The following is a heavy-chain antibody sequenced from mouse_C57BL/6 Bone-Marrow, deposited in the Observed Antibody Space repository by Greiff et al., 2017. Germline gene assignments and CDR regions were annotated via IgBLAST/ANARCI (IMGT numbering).Heavy chain of an antibody. J-gene: IGHJ4*01. CDR2: ISSGGSYT. V-gene: IGHV5-6*01. CDR3: ASPLYYYYAMDY. Sequence: EVQLVESGGDLVKPGGSLKLSCAASGFTFSSYGMSWVRQTPDKRLEWVATISSGGSYTYYPDSVKGRFTISRDNAKNTLYRQMSSLKSEDTAMYYCASPLYYYYAMDYWGQGTSVTVSS. D-gene: IGHD1-1*01. CDR1: GFTFSSYG.